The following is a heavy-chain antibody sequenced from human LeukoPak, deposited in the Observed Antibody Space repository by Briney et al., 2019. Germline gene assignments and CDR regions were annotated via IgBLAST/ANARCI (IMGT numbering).Heavy chain of an antibody. J-gene: IGHJ4*02. CDR3: ARGLWFGDENPPYFDY. CDR2: IYTSGST. CDR1: GGSISSSNYY. V-gene: IGHV4-61*02. Sequence: SETLSLTCTVSGGSISSSNYYWNWIRQPAGKGLEWIGRIYTSGSTNYNPSLKSRFTISVDTSKNQFSLKLSSATAADTALYYCARGLWFGDENPPYFDYWGQGTLVTVSS. D-gene: IGHD3-10*01.